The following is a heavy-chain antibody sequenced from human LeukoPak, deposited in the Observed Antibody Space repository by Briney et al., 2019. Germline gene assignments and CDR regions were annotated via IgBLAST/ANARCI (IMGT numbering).Heavy chain of an antibody. J-gene: IGHJ4*02. Sequence: GGSLRLSCAASGFTFSNAWMSWVRQAPGKGREWGGRIKSKTDGGTTDYAAPVKGRFTISRDDSKNTLYLQMNSLKTEDTAVYYCTTLGPYYYFNWGQGTLVTVSS. CDR3: TTLGPYYYFN. CDR1: GFTFSNAW. CDR2: IKSKTDGGTT. D-gene: IGHD3-10*01. V-gene: IGHV3-15*01.